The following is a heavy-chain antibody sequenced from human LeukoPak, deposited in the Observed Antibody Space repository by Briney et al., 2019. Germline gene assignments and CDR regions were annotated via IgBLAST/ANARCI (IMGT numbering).Heavy chain of an antibody. D-gene: IGHD4-17*01. CDR1: AYTFTGYY. CDR3: ARGSLTTEAEIDY. Sequence: GASVKVSCKASAYTFTGYYMHWVRQAPGQGLEWMGWINPNSGGTNYAQKFQGRVTMTRDTSISTAYMELSRLRSDDTAVYYCARGSLTTEAEIDYWGQGTLVTVSS. J-gene: IGHJ4*02. V-gene: IGHV1-2*02. CDR2: INPNSGGT.